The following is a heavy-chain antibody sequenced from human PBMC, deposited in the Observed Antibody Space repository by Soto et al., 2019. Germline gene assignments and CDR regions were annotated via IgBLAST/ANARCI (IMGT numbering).Heavy chain of an antibody. D-gene: IGHD6-6*01. J-gene: IGHJ4*02. CDR2: IIPIFGTA. CDR3: ARVVEYSSSEGFDY. Sequence: SVKVSCKASGGTFSSYAISWVRQVPGQGLEWMGGIIPIFGTANYAQKFQGRVTMTTDTSTSTAYMELRSLRSDDTAVYYCARVVEYSSSEGFDYWGQGTLVTVSS. V-gene: IGHV1-69*05. CDR1: GGTFSSYA.